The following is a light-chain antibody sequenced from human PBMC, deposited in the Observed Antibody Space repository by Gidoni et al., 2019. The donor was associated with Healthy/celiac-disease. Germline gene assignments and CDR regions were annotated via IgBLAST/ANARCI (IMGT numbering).Light chain of an antibody. CDR2: KAS. Sequence: DIQMTQSPSTLAASVGDRVTITSRASQSISSWLAWYQQKPGNAPKLLIYKASSLESGVPSRFSGSGSGTEFTLTISSLQPDDFATYYCQQYNSYSRTFGQGTKVEIK. CDR1: QSISSW. V-gene: IGKV1-5*03. CDR3: QQYNSYSRT. J-gene: IGKJ1*01.